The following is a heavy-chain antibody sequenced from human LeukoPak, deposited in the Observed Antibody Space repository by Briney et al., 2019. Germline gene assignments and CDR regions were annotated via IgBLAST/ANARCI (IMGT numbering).Heavy chain of an antibody. CDR2: IKGDESAR. D-gene: IGHD3-22*01. V-gene: IGHV3-7*03. J-gene: IGHJ4*02. CDR1: GFTFSTYW. Sequence: GGSLRLSCAASGFTFSTYWMAWVRQAPGKGLEWVANIKGDESARHRADSVKGRFTISRDNAKNSLYLQMNSLRAEDTALYYCARVKANYDSSGYYPWYFDYWGQGTLVTVSS. CDR3: ARVKANYDSSGYYPWYFDY.